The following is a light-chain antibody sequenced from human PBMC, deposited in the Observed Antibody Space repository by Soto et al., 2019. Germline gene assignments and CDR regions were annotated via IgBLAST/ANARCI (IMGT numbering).Light chain of an antibody. V-gene: IGLV2-14*01. J-gene: IGLJ2*01. CDR3: SSYTTSSTVA. CDR1: SSDIGGYNY. Sequence: QSALTQPASESGSPGQSITISCTGTSSDIGGYNYVSWYQQHPDKAPKLMIFEVSNRPSGVSNRFSGSKSGNTASLTISGLLPEDEADYYCSSYTTSSTVAFGGGTKVTVL. CDR2: EVS.